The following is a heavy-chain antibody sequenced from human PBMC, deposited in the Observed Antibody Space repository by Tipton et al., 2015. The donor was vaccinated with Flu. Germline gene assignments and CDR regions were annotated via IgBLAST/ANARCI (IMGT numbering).Heavy chain of an antibody. V-gene: IGHV1-69*01. CDR3: ARDRPYCTNGVCYNDGMDV. Sequence: QLVQSGAEVKKPGSSVKVSCKASGGTFSSYAISWVRQAPGQGLEWMGGIILIFGTANYAQKFQGRVTITADESTSTAYMELSSLRSEDTAVYYCARDRPYCTNGVCYNDGMDVWGQGTTVTVSS. J-gene: IGHJ6*02. CDR2: IILIFGTA. D-gene: IGHD2-8*01. CDR1: GGTFSSYA.